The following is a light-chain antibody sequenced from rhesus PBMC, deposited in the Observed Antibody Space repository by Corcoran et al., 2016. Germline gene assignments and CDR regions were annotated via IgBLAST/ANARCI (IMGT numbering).Light chain of an antibody. CDR3: QHYYSTPYS. J-gene: IGKJ2*01. V-gene: IGKV1-25*01. Sequence: DIQMTQSPSSLSASVGDRVTITCRASQGITNDLACYQQKPGETPKLLIYEASSLQSGIPSRVSGSGSGTDFTLTISSLQSEDFATYYCQHYYSTPYSFGQGTKVEIK. CDR1: QGITND. CDR2: EAS.